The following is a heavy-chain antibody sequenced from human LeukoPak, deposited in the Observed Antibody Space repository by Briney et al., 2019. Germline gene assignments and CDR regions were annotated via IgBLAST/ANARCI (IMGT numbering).Heavy chain of an antibody. J-gene: IGHJ6*02. D-gene: IGHD3-16*01. V-gene: IGHV3-21*01. CDR3: ARDWGYYYYYGMDV. Sequence: GSLRLSCAASGFTFSTYVMNWVRQAPGKGLEWVSSISSSSSYIYYADSVKGRFTISRDNAKNSLYLQMNSLRAEDTAVYYCARDWGYYYYYGMDVWGQGTTVTVSS. CDR1: GFTFSTYV. CDR2: ISSSSSYI.